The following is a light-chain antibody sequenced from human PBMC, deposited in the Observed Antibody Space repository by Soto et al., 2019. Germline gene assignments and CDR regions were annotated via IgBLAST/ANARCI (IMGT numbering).Light chain of an antibody. CDR1: QTVNRYY. CDR2: GSS. CDR3: QQYNDWPT. Sequence: ENVLTQSPGTLSLSPGERATLSCRASQTVNRYYLAWYQQRPGQAPRLLIYGSSIRAPGIPARFSVSGYGTEFTLTISSLQSEDFAVYYCQQYNDWPTCGQGTKGDIK. J-gene: IGKJ1*01. V-gene: IGKV3-15*01.